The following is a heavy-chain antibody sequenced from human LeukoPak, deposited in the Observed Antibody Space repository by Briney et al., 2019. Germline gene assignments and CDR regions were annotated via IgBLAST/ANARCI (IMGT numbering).Heavy chain of an antibody. CDR2: TYYRSKWYN. D-gene: IGHD1-26*01. V-gene: IGHV6-1*01. Sequence: SQTLSLTCAISGDSVSGNSTAYNWIRQSPSRGLEWLGRTYYRSKWYNDYAVSVKSRIIINPDTSKNQLSLQLNSVTPEDTAVYYCAREPRPDSGSYAEAFDIWGQGTMVTVSS. J-gene: IGHJ3*02. CDR1: GDSVSGNSTA. CDR3: AREPRPDSGSYAEAFDI.